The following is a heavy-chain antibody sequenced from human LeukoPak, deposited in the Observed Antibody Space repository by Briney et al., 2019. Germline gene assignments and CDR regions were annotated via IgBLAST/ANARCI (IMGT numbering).Heavy chain of an antibody. Sequence: PGGSLRLSCAASGFTFSSYAMSWVRQAPGKGLEWVSGIRDSGGSTFYADSVKGRFTISRDNSKNTLYLQMNNLRAEDTAVYYCAKDREGGYCSGGSCSFDYWGQGTLVTVSS. CDR1: GFTFSSYA. D-gene: IGHD2-15*01. J-gene: IGHJ4*02. V-gene: IGHV3-23*01. CDR2: IRDSGGST. CDR3: AKDREGGYCSGGSCSFDY.